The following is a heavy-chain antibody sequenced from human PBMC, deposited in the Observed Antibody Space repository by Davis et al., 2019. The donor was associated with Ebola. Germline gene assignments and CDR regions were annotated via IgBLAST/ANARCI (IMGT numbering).Heavy chain of an antibody. Sequence: PGGSLRLSCAASGFIFSDYSMNWVRQAPGKGLEWVSYISSSSSTKYYADSVKGRFTISRDNAKNSLYLQMNSLRDEDTAVYYCARDSTTVVSQKQFDYWGQGTLVTVSS. V-gene: IGHV3-48*02. CDR1: GFIFSDYS. CDR3: ARDSTTVVSQKQFDY. CDR2: ISSSSSTK. J-gene: IGHJ4*02. D-gene: IGHD4-23*01.